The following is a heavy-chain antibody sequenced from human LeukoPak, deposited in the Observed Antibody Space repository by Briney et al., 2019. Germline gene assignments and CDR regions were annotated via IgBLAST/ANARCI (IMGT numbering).Heavy chain of an antibody. V-gene: IGHV3-23*01. CDR1: GFTFSSCG. D-gene: IGHD3-16*02. CDR2: ISGSGGTA. Sequence: GGSLRLSCAASGFTFSSCGMSWVRQAPGKGLEWGSTISGSGGTANYADSVNGRFTISRDNSKNTLYLQMNSLRAEDTALYYCAKVVWGNFRYLDYWGQGALVTVSS. J-gene: IGHJ4*02. CDR3: AKVVWGNFRYLDY.